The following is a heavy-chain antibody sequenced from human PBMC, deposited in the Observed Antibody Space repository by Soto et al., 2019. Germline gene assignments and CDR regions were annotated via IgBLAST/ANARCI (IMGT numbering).Heavy chain of an antibody. CDR3: ARGARGLYYMDV. CDR1: GFTFNSYW. Sequence: EVQLVEPGGGLVQPGGSLRLSCAASGFTFNSYWMHWVRQAPGKGLVWVSRINGDGSSTNYADSVKGRFTVSRDNAKNTVYLQMNSLRGEDTAVYYCARGARGLYYMDVWGKGTTVTVSS. V-gene: IGHV3-74*01. CDR2: INGDGSST. J-gene: IGHJ6*03.